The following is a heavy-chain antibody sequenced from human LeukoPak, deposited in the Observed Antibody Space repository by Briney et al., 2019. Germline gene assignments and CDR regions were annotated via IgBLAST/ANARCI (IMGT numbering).Heavy chain of an antibody. V-gene: IGHV1-24*01. D-gene: IGHD2-2*01. CDR1: RYTLTQLS. Sequence: ASVNVSCKVSRYTLTQLSMHWVRQPPGKGLEWMGGFDPEDGETIYAQKFQGRVTMTEDTSTDTAYMELSSVRSEDTAVYYCATLYCSSTSCKTNNWFDPWGQGTLVTVSS. CDR3: ATLYCSSTSCKTNNWFDP. J-gene: IGHJ5*02. CDR2: FDPEDGET.